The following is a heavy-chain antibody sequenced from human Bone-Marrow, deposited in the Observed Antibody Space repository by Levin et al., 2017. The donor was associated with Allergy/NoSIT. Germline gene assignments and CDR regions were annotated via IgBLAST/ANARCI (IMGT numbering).Heavy chain of an antibody. Sequence: GESLKISCAVSGFTFSSHWMTWVRQAPGKGLEWVASIKRDGSEKYYVDSVKGRFTISRENAKRSLYLQMNSLRADDTAVYYCARDESDNYYEYWGQGTLVTVSS. CDR3: ARDESDNYYEY. J-gene: IGHJ4*02. CDR1: GFTFSSHW. CDR2: IKRDGSEK. D-gene: IGHD3-22*01. V-gene: IGHV3-7*01.